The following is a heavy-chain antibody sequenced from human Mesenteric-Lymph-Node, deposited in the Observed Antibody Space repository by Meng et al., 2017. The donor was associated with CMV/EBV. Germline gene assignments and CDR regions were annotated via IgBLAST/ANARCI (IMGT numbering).Heavy chain of an antibody. CDR3: ATATLGY. J-gene: IGHJ4*02. CDR2: IIPIFGTA. Sequence: QVQLVQSGAEVKKPGSSVKVACKASRDTFRGYAISWVRKAPGKGLEWMGGIIPIFGTANYAQKFQGRVTITTDESTSTAYMELSSLRSEDTAVYYCATATLGYWGQGTLVTVSS. D-gene: IGHD3-16*01. CDR1: RDTFRGYA. V-gene: IGHV1-69*05.